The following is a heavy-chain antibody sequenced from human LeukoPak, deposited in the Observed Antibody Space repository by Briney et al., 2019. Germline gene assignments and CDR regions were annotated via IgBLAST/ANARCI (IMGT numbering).Heavy chain of an antibody. Sequence: GSLRLSCAASGFTFSSYSMNWVRQAPGKGLEWVSSISSSSSYIYYADSVKGRFTIFRDNAKNSLYLQMNSLRAEDTAVYYCARGPPSGCSSTSCYLNYWGQGTLVTVSS. J-gene: IGHJ4*02. CDR1: GFTFSSYS. CDR2: ISSSSSYI. D-gene: IGHD2-2*01. CDR3: ARGPPSGCSSTSCYLNY. V-gene: IGHV3-21*01.